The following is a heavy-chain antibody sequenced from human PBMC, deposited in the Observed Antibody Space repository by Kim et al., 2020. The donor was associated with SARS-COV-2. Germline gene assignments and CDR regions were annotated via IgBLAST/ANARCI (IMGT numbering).Heavy chain of an antibody. J-gene: IGHJ4*01. CDR3: VKRGYSSTSSFDY. D-gene: IGHD6-13*01. CDR1: GFTFSSYW. Sequence: GGSLRLSCAASGFTFSSYWMHWVRQAPGKGLVWVSRISDGGSRTNYADSVKGRFTVSRDNSKNMLYLEMTSLRAEDTALYYCVKRGYSSTSSFDYWGHG. V-gene: IGHV3-74*01. CDR2: ISDGGSRT.